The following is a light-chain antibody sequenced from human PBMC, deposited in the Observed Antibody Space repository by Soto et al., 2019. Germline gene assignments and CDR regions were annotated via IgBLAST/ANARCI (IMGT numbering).Light chain of an antibody. Sequence: QSALTQPASVSGSPGQSITISCTGTSSDIGSYDLVSWYQQHPGKAPKLMIYEDSKRPSGVSNRFSGSKSGNTASLTISGLQAEDGADYYCCSYAGSSTFYVVFGGGTKLAVL. V-gene: IGLV2-23*02. J-gene: IGLJ2*01. CDR2: EDS. CDR3: CSYAGSSTFYVV. CDR1: SSDIGSYDL.